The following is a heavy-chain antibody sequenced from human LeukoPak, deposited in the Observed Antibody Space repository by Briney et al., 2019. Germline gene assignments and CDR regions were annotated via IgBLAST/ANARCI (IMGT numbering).Heavy chain of an antibody. D-gene: IGHD1-14*01. CDR1: GFTLRIFW. CDR2: IKTDGSRI. Sequence: ESGGPLSLLCVASGFTLRIFWKIWVPRAPGKGREGVANIKTDGSRIHYVDSVKGRYTISRDNEKNTLYPQLNNLRAEDTAEYYCARDKVGAAGNLFDYWGQGTLVTVSS. J-gene: IGHJ4*02. CDR3: ARDKVGAAGNLFDY. V-gene: IGHV3-7*01.